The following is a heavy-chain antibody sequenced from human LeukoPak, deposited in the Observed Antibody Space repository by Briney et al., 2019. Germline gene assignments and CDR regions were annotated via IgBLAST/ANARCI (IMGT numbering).Heavy chain of an antibody. CDR1: GYTFTGYY. CDR3: ARGVRGFDY. J-gene: IGHJ4*02. V-gene: IGHV1-8*03. Sequence: ASVKVSCKASGYTFTGYYMHWVRQAPGQGLEWMGWISAYNGNTNYAQKFQGRVTITRNTSISTAYMELSSLRSEDTAVYYCARGVRGFDYWGQGTLVTVSS. CDR2: ISAYNGNT.